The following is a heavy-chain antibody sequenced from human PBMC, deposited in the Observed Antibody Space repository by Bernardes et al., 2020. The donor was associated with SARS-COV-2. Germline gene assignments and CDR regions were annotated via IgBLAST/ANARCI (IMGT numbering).Heavy chain of an antibody. J-gene: IGHJ5*02. V-gene: IGHV4-59*12. Sequence: SEPLSLTCTVSGGSISSYYWSWIRQPPGKGLEWIGYIYYSGSTNYNPSLKSRVTISVDTSKNQFSLKLSSVTAADTAVYYCARGGHSSSWYRQKNWFDPWGQGTLVTVSS. D-gene: IGHD6-13*01. CDR3: ARGGHSSSWYRQKNWFDP. CDR1: GGSISSYY. CDR2: IYYSGST.